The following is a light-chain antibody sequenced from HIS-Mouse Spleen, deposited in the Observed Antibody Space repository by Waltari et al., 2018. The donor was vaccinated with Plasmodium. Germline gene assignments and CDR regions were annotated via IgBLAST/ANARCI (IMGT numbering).Light chain of an antibody. CDR1: HLGDKY. CDR3: QAWDSSTVV. Sequence: SYALTVPPSVSVSPGQTASIPCSGDHLGDKYAFWYQQKPGQSPVLVIYQDSKRPPGIPERFSGSNSGNTATLTISGTQAMDEADYDCQAWDSSTVVFGGGTKLTVL. V-gene: IGLV3-1*01. J-gene: IGLJ2*01. CDR2: QDS.